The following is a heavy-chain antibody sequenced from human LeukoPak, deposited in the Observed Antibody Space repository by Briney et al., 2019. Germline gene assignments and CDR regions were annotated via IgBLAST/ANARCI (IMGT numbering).Heavy chain of an antibody. CDR3: VNYDTTTGQSDY. V-gene: IGHV3-7*01. D-gene: IGHD1-26*01. CDR1: GFTFSSYW. J-gene: IGHJ4*02. Sequence: GSLRLSCAASGFTFSSYWMSWVRQAPGKGLEWVANIKKDGSEKYYVDSVKGRFTISRDNAENSLFLQMNNLRAEDTAIYYCVNYDTTTGQSDYWGQGTLVTVSS. CDR2: IKKDGSEK.